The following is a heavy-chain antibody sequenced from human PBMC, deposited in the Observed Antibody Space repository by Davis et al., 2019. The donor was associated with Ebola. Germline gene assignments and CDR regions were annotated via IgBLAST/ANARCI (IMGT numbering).Heavy chain of an antibody. D-gene: IGHD4-11*01. CDR3: ARDRHYSNYGGWDY. Sequence: MPSETLSLTCAVYGGSFSDYFYSWVHQPPGKGLEWIGEVSHRGTTIYNPSLKSRVTISVDTSKNQFSLKLSSVTAADTAVYYCARDRHYSNYGGWDYWGQGTLVTVSS. J-gene: IGHJ4*02. V-gene: IGHV4-34*01. CDR2: VSHRGTT. CDR1: GGSFSDYF.